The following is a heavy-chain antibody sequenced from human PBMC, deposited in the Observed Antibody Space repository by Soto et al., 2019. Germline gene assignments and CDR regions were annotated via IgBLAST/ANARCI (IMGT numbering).Heavy chain of an antibody. CDR3: ASSGGVTTKEPDY. CDR2: IYHSGST. Sequence: SETLSLTCAVSGGAIISSNCWRLFRQPPGKGLEWIGEIYHSGSTNYNPSLKSRVTISVDKSKNQFSLKLSSVTAADTAVYYCASSGGVTTKEPDYWGQGSLVTVSS. J-gene: IGHJ4*02. V-gene: IGHV4-4*02. CDR1: GGAIISSNC. D-gene: IGHD2-21*02.